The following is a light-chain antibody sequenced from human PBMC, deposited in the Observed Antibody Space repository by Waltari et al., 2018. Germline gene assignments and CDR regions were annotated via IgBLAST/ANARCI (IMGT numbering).Light chain of an antibody. V-gene: IGKV4-1*01. J-gene: IGKJ2*01. CDR1: QSVLYSSNNKNY. CDR2: WAS. Sequence: DIVMIQSPDSLAVSLGESATIHCKSSQSVLYSSNNKNYLAWYQQTPGQPPKLRIYWASTRESGVPDRFSGSGSGTDFTLTISSLQAEDVAVYYCQQYYSIPYTFGQGTKLEIK. CDR3: QQYYSIPYT.